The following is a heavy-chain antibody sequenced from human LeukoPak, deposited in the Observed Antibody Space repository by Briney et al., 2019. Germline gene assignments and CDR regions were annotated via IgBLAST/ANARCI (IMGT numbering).Heavy chain of an antibody. CDR2: IYYSGIT. CDR3: ARGAIEMEYYFDY. Sequence: SETLSLTCTVSGGSISSSTYYWGWIRQPPGKGLEWIGSIYYSGITYYNPSLKSRVTISVDTSKNQFSLKLSSVTAADTAVYYCARGAIEMEYYFDYWGQGTLVTVSS. D-gene: IGHD5-24*01. CDR1: GGSISSSTYY. V-gene: IGHV4-39*02. J-gene: IGHJ4*02.